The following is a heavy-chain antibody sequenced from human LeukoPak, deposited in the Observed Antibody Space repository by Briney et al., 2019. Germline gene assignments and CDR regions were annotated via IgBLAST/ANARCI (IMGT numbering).Heavy chain of an antibody. CDR3: ARVGASRYSGSYGLFDP. CDR2: IYYSGST. CDR1: GGSISSSSYY. V-gene: IGHV4-39*07. J-gene: IGHJ5*02. D-gene: IGHD1-26*01. Sequence: ASETLSLTCTVSGGSISSSSYYWGWIRQPPGKGLEWIGSIYYSGSTYYNPSLKSRVTISVDTSKNQFSLKLSSVTAADTAVYYCARVGASRYSGSYGLFDPWGQGTLVTVSS.